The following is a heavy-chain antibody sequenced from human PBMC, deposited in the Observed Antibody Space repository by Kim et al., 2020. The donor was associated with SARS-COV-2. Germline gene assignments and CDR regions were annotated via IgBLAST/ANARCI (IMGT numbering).Heavy chain of an antibody. Sequence: SLKSRVTISVDTSKNQFSLKLGSVTAADTAVYYCARVSYDYVWGSYDFDYWGQGTLVTVSS. CDR3: ARVSYDYVWGSYDFDY. V-gene: IGHV4-34*01. J-gene: IGHJ4*02. D-gene: IGHD3-16*01.